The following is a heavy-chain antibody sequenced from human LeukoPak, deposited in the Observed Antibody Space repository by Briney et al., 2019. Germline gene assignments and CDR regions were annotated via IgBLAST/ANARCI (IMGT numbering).Heavy chain of an antibody. CDR1: GFTFGTYA. J-gene: IGHJ4*02. D-gene: IGHD5-24*01. Sequence: GGSLRLSCAASGFTFGTYAMSWVRQAPGKGLEWVSAISGSGGSTFYADSVKGRFTISRDNSKNTLYLQMNSLRAEDTAVYYCAKDAPYVEMATMVKAYYFDNWGQGTLVAVSP. CDR3: AKDAPYVEMATMVKAYYFDN. V-gene: IGHV3-23*01. CDR2: ISGSGGST.